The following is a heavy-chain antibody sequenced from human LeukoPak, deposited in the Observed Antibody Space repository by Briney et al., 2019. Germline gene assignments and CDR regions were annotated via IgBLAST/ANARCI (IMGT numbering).Heavy chain of an antibody. CDR3: ARSGSSDAFDI. CDR2: ISSSSSYI. D-gene: IGHD1-26*01. Sequence: PGGSLRLSCAASGFTFSSYSMNWVRQAPGKGLEWVSSISSSSSYIYYAASVKGRFTISRDNAKNSLYLQMNSLRAEDTAVYYCARSGSSDAFDIWGQGTMVTVSS. V-gene: IGHV3-21*01. CDR1: GFTFSSYS. J-gene: IGHJ3*02.